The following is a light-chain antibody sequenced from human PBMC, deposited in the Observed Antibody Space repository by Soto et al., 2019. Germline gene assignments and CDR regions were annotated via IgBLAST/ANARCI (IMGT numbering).Light chain of an antibody. CDR1: QSISSW. Sequence: DIQMTQSPSTLSASVGDRVTITCRASQSISSWLAWYQQKPGKAPNLLIYKASSLESGVPSRFSGSGSGTEFILTISSLQPDDVAPYYCQQYNSWPLTFGGGTKIEIK. J-gene: IGKJ4*01. CDR3: QQYNSWPLT. V-gene: IGKV1-5*03. CDR2: KAS.